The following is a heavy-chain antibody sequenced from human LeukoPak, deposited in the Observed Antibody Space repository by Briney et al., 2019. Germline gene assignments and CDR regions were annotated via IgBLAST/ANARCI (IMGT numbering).Heavy chain of an antibody. CDR1: GGSFSGYY. J-gene: IGHJ2*01. CDR3: ASRRPEAHQNYWYFDL. CDR2: INQSGDT. Sequence: SETLSLTCAVYGGSFSGYYWSWIRQPPGKGLEWIGEINQSGDTNYNPSLKSRVTISVDTSKKQFSLKLSSVTAADTSVYYCASRRPEAHQNYWYFDLWGRGTLVTVSS. V-gene: IGHV4-34*01.